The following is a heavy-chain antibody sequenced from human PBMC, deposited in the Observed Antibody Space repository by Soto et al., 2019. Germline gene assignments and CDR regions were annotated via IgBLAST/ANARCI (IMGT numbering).Heavy chain of an antibody. J-gene: IGHJ6*03. CDR3: ARGVRGVLKNYYYYYMDV. D-gene: IGHD3-10*01. Sequence: GGSLRLSCAASGLTFSSYGMHWVRQAPGKGLEWVAVIWYDGSNKYYADSVKGRFTISRDNSKNTLYLQMNSLRAEDTAVYYCARGVRGVLKNYYYYYMDVWGKGTTVTVS. CDR1: GLTFSSYG. V-gene: IGHV3-33*01. CDR2: IWYDGSNK.